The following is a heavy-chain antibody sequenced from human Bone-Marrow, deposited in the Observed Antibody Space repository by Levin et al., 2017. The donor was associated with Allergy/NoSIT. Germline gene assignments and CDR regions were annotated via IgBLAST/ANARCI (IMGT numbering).Heavy chain of an antibody. V-gene: IGHV3-30-3*01. D-gene: IGHD6-6*01. CDR2: ISHDRSNE. J-gene: IGHJ6*02. Sequence: PGGSLRLSCAASGFTFSSYAMHWVRQAPGKGLEWVAVISHDRSNENYAGSVKGRFTISGDNSKNTLYLEMNSLRAEDTAVYYCARDRGGGIAARSGMDVWGQGTTVTVSS. CDR3: ARDRGGGIAARSGMDV. CDR1: GFTFSSYA.